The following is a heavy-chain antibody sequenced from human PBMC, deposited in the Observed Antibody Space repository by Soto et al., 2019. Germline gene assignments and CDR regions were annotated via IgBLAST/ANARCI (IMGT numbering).Heavy chain of an antibody. CDR2: ISSSSSYT. CDR3: ARGHSGWFPSTP. J-gene: IGHJ5*02. Sequence: QVQLVESGGGLVKPGGSLRLSCAASGFTFSDYYMSWIRQAPGKGQEWVSYISSSSSYTNYADSVKGRFTISRDNAKNSLYLQMNSLRAEDTAVYYCARGHSGWFPSTPWGQGTLVTVSS. V-gene: IGHV3-11*06. CDR1: GFTFSDYY. D-gene: IGHD6-19*01.